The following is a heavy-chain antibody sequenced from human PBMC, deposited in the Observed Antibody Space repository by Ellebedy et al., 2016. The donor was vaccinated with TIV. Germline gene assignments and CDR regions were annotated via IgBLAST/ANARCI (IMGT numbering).Heavy chain of an antibody. V-gene: IGHV3-48*02. D-gene: IGHD6-19*01. CDR3: AREAPGWLSPKGLIYYGMDV. CDR1: GFTFSSHS. CDR2: ISTASSVR. J-gene: IGHJ6*02. Sequence: GESLKISXAASGFTFSSHSMNWVRQAPGKGLEWVSYISTASSVRYYADSVKDRFTSSRDNAKNSLYLQMNSLRDEDTAVYYCAREAPGWLSPKGLIYYGMDVWGQGTTVTVSS.